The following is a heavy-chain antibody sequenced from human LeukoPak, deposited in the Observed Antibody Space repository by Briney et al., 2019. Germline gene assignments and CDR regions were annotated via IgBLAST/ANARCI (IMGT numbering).Heavy chain of an antibody. Sequence: AGGSLRLSCAASGFTFDDYAMHWVRQAPGKGLEWVSGISWNSGSIGYADSVKGRFTISRDNAKNSLYLQMNSLRAEDTALYYCAKDAYYYGSGSPDFDYWGQGTLVTVSS. D-gene: IGHD3-10*01. CDR1: GFTFDDYA. CDR2: ISWNSGSI. J-gene: IGHJ4*02. V-gene: IGHV3-9*01. CDR3: AKDAYYYGSGSPDFDY.